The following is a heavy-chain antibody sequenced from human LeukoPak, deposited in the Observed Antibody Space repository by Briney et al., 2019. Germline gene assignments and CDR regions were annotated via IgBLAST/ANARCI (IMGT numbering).Heavy chain of an antibody. V-gene: IGHV4-38-2*01. CDR1: GYSISSGYY. D-gene: IGHD3-3*01. CDR2: IYHSGST. Sequence: SETLSLTCAVSGYSISSGYYWGWLRQPPGKGLELIGSIYHSGSTYYNPSLKSRLTISVHTSKNQFSLKLSSVTAADTAVYYCARGTRGLEWLANDAFDIWGQGTMVTVSS. J-gene: IGHJ3*02. CDR3: ARGTRGLEWLANDAFDI.